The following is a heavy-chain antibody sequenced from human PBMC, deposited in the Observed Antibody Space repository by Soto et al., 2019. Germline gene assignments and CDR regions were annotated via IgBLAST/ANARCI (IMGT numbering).Heavy chain of an antibody. CDR3: AREDYYDISGYQYGMDV. V-gene: IGHV3-48*02. CDR1: GVPFCSES. CDR2: ISSSSSTI. Sequence: GGSLSLSCAAPGVPFCSESMNGVRQAQGKGLEWVSYISSSSSTIYYADSVKGRFTISRDNAKNSLYLQMNSLRDEDTAVYYCAREDYYDISGYQYGMDVWGHGT. J-gene: IGHJ6*02. D-gene: IGHD3-22*01.